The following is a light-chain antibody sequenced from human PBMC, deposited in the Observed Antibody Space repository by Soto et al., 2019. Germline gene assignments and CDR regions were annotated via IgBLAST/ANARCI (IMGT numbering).Light chain of an antibody. Sequence: EIVLTQSPVTVSLSPVEIATLSCRASQSFSSSYLAWYQQKPGQAPRLLIYGASSRATGIPDRFRGRGSGTDFTLTISRLEPEDFAVYFCQHYGSPPITFGQGTRLEIK. CDR1: QSFSSSY. V-gene: IGKV3-20*01. CDR2: GAS. J-gene: IGKJ5*01. CDR3: QHYGSPPIT.